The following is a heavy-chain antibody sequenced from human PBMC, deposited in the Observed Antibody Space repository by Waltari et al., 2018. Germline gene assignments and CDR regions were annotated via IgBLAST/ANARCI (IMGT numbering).Heavy chain of an antibody. CDR1: GGSFSGYS. CDR3: ARGPRGTMVRGVPFDY. V-gene: IGHV4-34*01. D-gene: IGHD3-10*01. CDR2: INHSGST. Sequence: QVQLQQWGAGLLKPSETPSLICAVYGGSFSGYSWSWIRQPPGKGLEWIGEINHSGSTNYNPSLKSRVTISVDTSKNQFSLKLSSVTAADTAVYYCARGPRGTMVRGVPFDYWGQGTLVTVSS. J-gene: IGHJ4*02.